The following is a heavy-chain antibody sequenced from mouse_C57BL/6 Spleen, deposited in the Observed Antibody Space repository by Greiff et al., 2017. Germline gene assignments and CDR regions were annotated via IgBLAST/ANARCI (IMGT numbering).Heavy chain of an antibody. J-gene: IGHJ1*03. D-gene: IGHD2-4*01. Sequence: QVQLQQSGPGLVQPSQSLSITCTVSGFSLTSYGVHWVRQSPGKGLEWLGVIWSGGSTDYNAAFISRLSISKDNSKSQVFFKMNSLQADDTAIYYCARHDYDGDWYFDVWGTGTTVTVSS. CDR3: ARHDYDGDWYFDV. V-gene: IGHV2-2*01. CDR1: GFSLTSYG. CDR2: IWSGGST.